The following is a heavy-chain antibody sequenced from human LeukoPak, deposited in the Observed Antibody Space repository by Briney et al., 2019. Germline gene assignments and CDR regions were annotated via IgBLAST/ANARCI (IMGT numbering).Heavy chain of an antibody. CDR1: GFTFSDHY. J-gene: IGHJ4*02. CDR3: ARGASRSGESRPFDY. CDR2: IRNKANSHTT. D-gene: IGHD2-15*01. V-gene: IGHV3-72*01. Sequence: PGGSLRLSCSASGFTFSDHYMDWVRQAPGQGLEWLGRIRNKANSHTTAYAASVTGRFGISRDDPKNSLYLQMNSLKAEDTAVYYCARGASRSGESRPFDYWGQGTLVTVSS.